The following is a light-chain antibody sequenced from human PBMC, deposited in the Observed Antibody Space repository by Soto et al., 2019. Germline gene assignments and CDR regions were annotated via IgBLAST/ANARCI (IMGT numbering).Light chain of an antibody. CDR3: QQRSSWPRIT. V-gene: IGKV3-11*01. Sequence: EIVLTQSPATLSLSPGERATLSCRASQGIGTYLAWYQQKPGQAPRLLIFDASNGATGTPARFSGSGSGTDFTLTVSSLEPEDFAVYYCQQRSSWPRITFGQGTRLDIK. J-gene: IGKJ5*01. CDR1: QGIGTY. CDR2: DAS.